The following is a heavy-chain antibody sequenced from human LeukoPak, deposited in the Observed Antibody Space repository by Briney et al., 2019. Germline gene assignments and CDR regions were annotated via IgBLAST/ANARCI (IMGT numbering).Heavy chain of an antibody. Sequence: SVKVSCKASGGTFSSYAISWVRQAPGQGLEWMGGIIPIFGTANYAQKFQGRVTITADESTSTAYMEPSSLRSEDTAVYYCARDKGYYGSGSSAWCYWGQGTLVTVSS. CDR1: GGTFSSYA. V-gene: IGHV1-69*13. J-gene: IGHJ4*02. D-gene: IGHD3-10*01. CDR3: ARDKGYYGSGSSAWCY. CDR2: IIPIFGTA.